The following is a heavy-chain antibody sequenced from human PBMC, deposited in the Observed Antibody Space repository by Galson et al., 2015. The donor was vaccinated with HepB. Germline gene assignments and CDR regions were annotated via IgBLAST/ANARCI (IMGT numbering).Heavy chain of an antibody. J-gene: IGHJ5*02. CDR1: GFTFSSSP. Sequence: SLRLSCAASGFTFSSSPMSWVRQAPGKGLEWVAAISGPGDSTYYADSVKGRFTISRDNAKNTLYLQMSSLSAEDTAVYYCARGESSGWFDHWGQGTLVTVSS. CDR2: ISGPGDST. D-gene: IGHD6-19*01. CDR3: ARGESSGWFDH. V-gene: IGHV3-23*01.